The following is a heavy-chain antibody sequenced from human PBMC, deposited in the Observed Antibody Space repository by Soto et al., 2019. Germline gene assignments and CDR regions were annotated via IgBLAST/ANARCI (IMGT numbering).Heavy chain of an antibody. J-gene: IGHJ4*02. CDR3: VRGLITGSQYSGGWYYFDS. V-gene: IGHV4-39*01. CDR1: GGSISSSSYY. Sequence: SETLSLTCTVSGGSISSSSYYWGWIRQPPGKGLEWIGSFYYSGSTYYNPSLKSRVTISVDTSKNQFSLELSSVTAADTAVYYCVRGLITGSQYSGGWYYFDSWGQGTQVTVSS. D-gene: IGHD1-26*01. CDR2: FYYSGST.